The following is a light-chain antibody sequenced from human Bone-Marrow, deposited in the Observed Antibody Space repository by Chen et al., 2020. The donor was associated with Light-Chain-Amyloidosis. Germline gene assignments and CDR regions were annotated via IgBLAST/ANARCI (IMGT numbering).Light chain of an antibody. J-gene: IGLJ3*02. Sequence: QSALTQPPSASGSPGQSAPISGPGTNSDVRRYDYGTWYQQPPGKAPKFLIYEVIKRSSGVPDRFSGSKSGNTASLTVSGLQAEDEADYYCCSYAGDSWVFGGGTKLTVL. CDR2: EVI. CDR3: CSYAGDSWV. V-gene: IGLV2-8*01. CDR1: NSDVRRYDY.